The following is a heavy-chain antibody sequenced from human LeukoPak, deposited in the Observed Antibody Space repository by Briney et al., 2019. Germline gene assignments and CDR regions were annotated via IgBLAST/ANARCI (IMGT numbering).Heavy chain of an antibody. Sequence: ASVKVSCKASGYTFTGYYIHWVRQAPGQGLEWMGWSNPNSGGTKYEQKFQGRVTMTRDTSISTAYMELSRLRSDDTAVYYCARDGSWGSTSYSDYWGQGTLVTVSS. CDR3: ARDGSWGSTSYSDY. D-gene: IGHD2-2*01. CDR1: GYTFTGYY. J-gene: IGHJ4*02. V-gene: IGHV1-2*02. CDR2: SNPNSGGT.